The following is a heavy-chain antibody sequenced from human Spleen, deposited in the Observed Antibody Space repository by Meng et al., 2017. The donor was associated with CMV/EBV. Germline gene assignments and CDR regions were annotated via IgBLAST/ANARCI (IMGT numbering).Heavy chain of an antibody. CDR1: GGSISSSSYY. V-gene: IGHV4-39*07. Sequence: SETLSLTCTVSGGSISSSSYYWGWIRQPPGKGLEWIGSIYYSGSTYYNPSLQSRVTILVDKSKKQFSLKLTSVTAADTAVYYCARLRSDSTPDFWGQGALVTVSS. CDR3: ARLRSDSTPDF. D-gene: IGHD2-2*01. J-gene: IGHJ4*02. CDR2: IYYSGST.